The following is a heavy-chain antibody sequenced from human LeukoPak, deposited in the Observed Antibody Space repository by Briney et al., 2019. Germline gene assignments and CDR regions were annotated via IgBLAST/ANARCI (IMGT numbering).Heavy chain of an antibody. V-gene: IGHV3-21*01. CDR2: ISSSSSYI. J-gene: IGHJ4*02. CDR1: GFTFSSYY. CDR3: ARGGSGHDC. D-gene: IGHD2-15*01. Sequence: PGGSLRLSCAASGFTFSSYYMHWVRQAPGKGLEWVSSISSSSSYIFYADSVKGRFTISRDNAKNSLYLQMNSLRAEDTAVYYCARGGSGHDCWGQGTLVTVSS.